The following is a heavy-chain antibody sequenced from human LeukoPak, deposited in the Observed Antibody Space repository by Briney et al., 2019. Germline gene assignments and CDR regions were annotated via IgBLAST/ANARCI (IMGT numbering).Heavy chain of an antibody. CDR1: GFTFSTYW. Sequence: GGSLRLSCAASGFTFSTYWMHWVRQAPGKGLVWVARIKGDGSSTIYADSVKGRLTISRDNSKNTLYLQTSSLRAEDTAVYYCARASTTVPNLLDHWGRGTLVTVSS. V-gene: IGHV3-74*01. D-gene: IGHD4-17*01. J-gene: IGHJ4*02. CDR2: IKGDGSST. CDR3: ARASTTVPNLLDH.